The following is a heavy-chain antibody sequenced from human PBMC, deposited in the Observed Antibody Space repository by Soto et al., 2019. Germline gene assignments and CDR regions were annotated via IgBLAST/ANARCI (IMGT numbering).Heavy chain of an antibody. V-gene: IGHV4-31*03. J-gene: IGHJ4*02. D-gene: IGHD1-26*01. CDR3: ATGDKWESLLDY. Sequence: QVQLQESGPGLVKPSQTMSLTCTVSGGSISSGGYYWSWIRQHPGKGLEWIGYIYYSGSTYYNPSLKSRITISMDTSKNQFSLKLSSVTAADTAVYYCATGDKWESLLDYWGQGTLVTVSS. CDR1: GGSISSGGYY. CDR2: IYYSGST.